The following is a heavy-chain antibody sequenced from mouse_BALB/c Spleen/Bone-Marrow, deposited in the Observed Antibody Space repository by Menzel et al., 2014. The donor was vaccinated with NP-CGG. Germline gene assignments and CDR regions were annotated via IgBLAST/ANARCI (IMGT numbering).Heavy chain of an antibody. CDR1: GYTFTDYY. Sequence: EVQLQQSGPELVKPGASVKMSCKASGYTFTDYYMGWVKQSHGESFEWIGRVNPYNGGTSYNQKFKGKATLTVDKSSSTAYMELNSLTSEDSAVYYCARPPYYGNYVDYWGQGTTLTVSS. CDR3: ARPPYYGNYVDY. D-gene: IGHD2-10*01. CDR2: VNPYNGGT. V-gene: IGHV1-19*01. J-gene: IGHJ2*01.